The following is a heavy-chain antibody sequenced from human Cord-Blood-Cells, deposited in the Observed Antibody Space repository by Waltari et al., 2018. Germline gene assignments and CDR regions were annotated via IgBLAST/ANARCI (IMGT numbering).Heavy chain of an antibody. CDR3: ATRYSGSYYAFDS. Sequence: QVQLQKWGSGLLTPSETLSLTCAVDGGSSSGYYWSWFRQPPGKGLECIGEINHSGSTNSNTSLKSRVTISVDTSKNQFSLKLSAVTAADTAVYYCATRYSGSYYAFDSWGQGTMVTVSS. J-gene: IGHJ3*02. V-gene: IGHV4-34*01. D-gene: IGHD1-26*01. CDR2: INHSGST. CDR1: GGSSSGYY.